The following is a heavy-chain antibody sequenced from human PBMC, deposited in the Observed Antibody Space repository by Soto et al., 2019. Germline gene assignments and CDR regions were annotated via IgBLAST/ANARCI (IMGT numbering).Heavy chain of an antibody. CDR2: IYYSGST. CDR1: GGSISSYY. CDR3: ARDKGILTGYRSGGGMDV. V-gene: IGHV4-59*01. J-gene: IGHJ6*02. D-gene: IGHD3-9*01. Sequence: SEALSLTCTVSGGSISSYYWSWIRQPPGKGLEWIGYIYYSGSTNYNPSLKSRVTISVDTSKNQFSLKLSSVTAADTAVYYCARDKGILTGYRSGGGMDVWGQGTTVTVSS.